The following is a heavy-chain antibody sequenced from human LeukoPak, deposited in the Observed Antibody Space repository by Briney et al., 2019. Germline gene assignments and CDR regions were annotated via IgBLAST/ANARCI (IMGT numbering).Heavy chain of an antibody. D-gene: IGHD6-13*01. J-gene: IGHJ4*02. Sequence: GGSLRLSCVASGFTFSSYWMTWVRQAPGKGLEWVANIKEDGSVKYYVDSVRGRFTVSRDNAKNSVYLQMNSLRAEDTAVYYCARIGYSSSCTDFWGQGTLVTVSS. CDR1: GFTFSSYW. V-gene: IGHV3-7*01. CDR2: IKEDGSVK. CDR3: ARIGYSSSCTDF.